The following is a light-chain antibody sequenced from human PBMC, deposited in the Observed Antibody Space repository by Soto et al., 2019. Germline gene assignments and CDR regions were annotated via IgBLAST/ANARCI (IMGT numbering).Light chain of an antibody. CDR1: QSISSW. CDR3: QQYNVYSRT. V-gene: IGKV1-5*03. J-gene: IGKJ1*01. CDR2: KAS. Sequence: DIQMTQSPSTLSASVGDRVTRTCRASQSISSWLAWYQQKPGKAPKLLIYKASSLQTGVPSRFSGSGSGTEFTLTISSLHPDDFATYYCQQYNVYSRTFGQGTKVDIK.